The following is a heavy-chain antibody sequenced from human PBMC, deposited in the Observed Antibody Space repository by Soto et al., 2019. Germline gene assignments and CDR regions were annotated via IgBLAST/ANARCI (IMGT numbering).Heavy chain of an antibody. CDR1: GYTFTSYG. D-gene: IGHD3-9*01. V-gene: IGHV1-18*01. Sequence: QVQLVQSGAEVKKPGASVKVSCKASGYTFTSYGISWVRQAPGQGLEWMGWISAYNGNTNYAQKLQGRVTMTTDTSTSTAYMELRSLRSDDTTVYYCARDHPYYDILTGYAPDYWGQGTLVTVSS. J-gene: IGHJ4*02. CDR2: ISAYNGNT. CDR3: ARDHPYYDILTGYAPDY.